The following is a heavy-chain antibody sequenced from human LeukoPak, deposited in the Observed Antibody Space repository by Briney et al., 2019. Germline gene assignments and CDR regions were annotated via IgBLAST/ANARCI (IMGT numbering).Heavy chain of an antibody. V-gene: IGHV3-7*03. D-gene: IGHD6-25*01. CDR1: AFTFSNYW. Sequence: GGSLRLSCAASAFTFSNYWMSWVRQAPGKGVEWVANINQDGSEKKYVESVKGRFTISRDNAKNSLYLQMNSLGVDDMAVYYCARGSGWLDYWGQGTLVTVSS. CDR2: INQDGSEK. CDR3: ARGSGWLDY. J-gene: IGHJ4*02.